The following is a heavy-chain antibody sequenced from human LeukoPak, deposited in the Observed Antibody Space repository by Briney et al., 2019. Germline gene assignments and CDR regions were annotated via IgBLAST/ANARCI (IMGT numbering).Heavy chain of an antibody. V-gene: IGHV4-39*01. CDR3: ARVPPHYNDLHDALDL. CDR1: GGSISSSSYD. J-gene: IGHJ3*01. CDR2: SCSSGSA. Sequence: SETLSLTCTVSGGSISSSSYDWGWIRQPPGKGLEWIGSSCSSGSAYDNPSLKSQLTTTIDTSKNEFSLRQTYVTAADTAVYYCARVPPHYNDLHDALDLWGQGTVVTVSS. D-gene: IGHD5-24*01.